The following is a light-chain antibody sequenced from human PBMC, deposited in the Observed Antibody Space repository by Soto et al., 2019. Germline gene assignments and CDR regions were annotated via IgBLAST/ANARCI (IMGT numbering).Light chain of an antibody. J-gene: IGKJ4*01. CDR3: QQYKSYST. Sequence: DIPMTQSPSTLSASVGDRVTITCRASQSISRYLAWYQKKPGKAPKLLISDASSLQSGVPSMLSGSGSGTEFTLTISILQPDDSATYYRQQYKSYSTFGEGTKVDIK. V-gene: IGKV1-5*01. CDR2: DAS. CDR1: QSISRY.